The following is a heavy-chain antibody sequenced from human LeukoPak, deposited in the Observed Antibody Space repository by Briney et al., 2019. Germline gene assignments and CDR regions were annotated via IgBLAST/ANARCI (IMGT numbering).Heavy chain of an antibody. CDR2: IKGDGSYT. D-gene: IGHD4-17*01. J-gene: IGHJ4*02. CDR1: GFTYSSYW. V-gene: IGHV3-74*01. CDR3: ASQGDYAYGDYN. Sequence: GGSLRLTCAASGFTYSSYWMHWVRQAPGKGLVWVARIKGDGSYTFYADSVKGRFTISRDNAKNTLCLQMNSLRAEDTAVYYCASQGDYAYGDYNWGQGTLVTVSS.